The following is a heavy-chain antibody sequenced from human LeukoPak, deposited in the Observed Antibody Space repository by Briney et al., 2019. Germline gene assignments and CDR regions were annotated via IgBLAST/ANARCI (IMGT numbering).Heavy chain of an antibody. CDR2: ISYDGSNK. J-gene: IGHJ3*02. CDR3: AREEGIAPKAFDI. V-gene: IGHV3-30-3*01. D-gene: IGHD6-13*01. CDR1: GFTFSSYA. Sequence: GGSLRLSCAASGFTFSSYAMHWVRQAPGKGLEWVAVISYDGSNKYYADSVKGRFTISRDNSKNTLYLQMNSLRSDDTAVYYCAREEGIAPKAFDIWGQGTMVTVSS.